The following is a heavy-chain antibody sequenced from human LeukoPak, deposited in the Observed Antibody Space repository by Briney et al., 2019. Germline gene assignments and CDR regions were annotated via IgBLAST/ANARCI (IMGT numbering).Heavy chain of an antibody. Sequence: SEALSLTCTVSGGSISSYYWSWIRQPAGKGLEWTGRIYTSGSTNYNPSLKSRVTMSVDTSKNQFSLKLSSVTAADTAVYYCSREGGVYSYGYVDYWGQGTLVTVSS. CDR1: GGSISSYY. V-gene: IGHV4-4*07. D-gene: IGHD5-18*01. CDR3: SREGGVYSYGYVDY. J-gene: IGHJ4*02. CDR2: IYTSGST.